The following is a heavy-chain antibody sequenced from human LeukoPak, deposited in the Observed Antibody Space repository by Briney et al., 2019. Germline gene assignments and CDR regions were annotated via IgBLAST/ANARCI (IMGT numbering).Heavy chain of an antibody. CDR2: ISGSGGST. D-gene: IGHD3-9*01. Sequence: GGSLRLSCAASGFTFSSYAMSWVRQAPGKGLEWVSAISGSGGSTYYADSVKGRFTISRDNSKNTLYLQMNSLRAEDTAVYYCAKVGPHVLRYFDWLPLSYYFDYWGQGTLVTASS. CDR3: AKVGPHVLRYFDWLPLSYYFDY. CDR1: GFTFSSYA. J-gene: IGHJ4*02. V-gene: IGHV3-23*01.